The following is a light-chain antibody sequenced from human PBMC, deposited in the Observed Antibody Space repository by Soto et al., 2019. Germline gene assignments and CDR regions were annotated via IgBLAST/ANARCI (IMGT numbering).Light chain of an antibody. V-gene: IGKV3-11*01. J-gene: IGKJ4*01. CDR3: QQRSNWPLT. Sequence: IVLTQSPATLSLSPGERATLSCRASQRVSSYLAWYQQKPGLAPRLLIYDASNRATGIPARFSGSGSGTDFTLTISYLEPEDFALYYCQQRSNWPLTFGGGTKVEIK. CDR1: QRVSSY. CDR2: DAS.